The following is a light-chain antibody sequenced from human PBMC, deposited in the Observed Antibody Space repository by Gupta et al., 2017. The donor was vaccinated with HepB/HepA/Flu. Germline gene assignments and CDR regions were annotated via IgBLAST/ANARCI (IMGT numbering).Light chain of an antibody. J-gene: IGLJ2*01. V-gene: IGLV2-14*03. Sequence: QSALTQPASVSGSPGQSITISCTGRTSAIGPYNYVSWYQHHPGKAPKLISYDVNNRPSGVSHRFSGSKFGNTASLTTSGLQAEEEAVYYCSSYTTIRTLLIFGGGTRLTVL. CDR1: TSAIGPYNY. CDR3: SSYTTIRTLLI. CDR2: DVN.